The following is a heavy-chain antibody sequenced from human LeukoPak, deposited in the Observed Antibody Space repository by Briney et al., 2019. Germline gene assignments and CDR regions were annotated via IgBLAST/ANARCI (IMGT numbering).Heavy chain of an antibody. CDR3: ARDLSGDSSSWYYLDY. CDR1: GYTFTGYY. Sequence: ASVKVSCKASGYTFTGYYIHWVRQAPGQGLEWMGWINANNGDTKHAQKFQGRVTMTRDTSISTAYMDLSSLRSDDTAVYFCARDLSGDSSSWYYLDYWGQGTLVTVSS. J-gene: IGHJ4*02. D-gene: IGHD6-13*01. CDR2: INANNGDT. V-gene: IGHV1-2*02.